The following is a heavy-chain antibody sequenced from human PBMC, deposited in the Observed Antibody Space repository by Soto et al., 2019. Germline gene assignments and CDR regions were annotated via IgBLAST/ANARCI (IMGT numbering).Heavy chain of an antibody. Sequence: SETLSLTCVVSGGSLINSDYYWGWIRQPPGKGLEWIGHVYHSGSTYSHPSLRSRVIISVDTSNNHFSLRLNSVTAADTAVYYCARLRSFSYYMDVWGKGTMVTVSS. J-gene: IGHJ6*03. CDR1: GGSLINSDYY. CDR2: VYHSGST. V-gene: IGHV4-39*02. CDR3: ARLRSFSYYMDV.